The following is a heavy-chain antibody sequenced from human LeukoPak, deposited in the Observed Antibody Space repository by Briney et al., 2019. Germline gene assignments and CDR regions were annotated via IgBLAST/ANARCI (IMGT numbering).Heavy chain of an antibody. CDR1: GGSISSYY. CDR2: IYYSGST. Sequence: SETLSLTCTVSGGSISSYYWSWLRQPPGKGLEGIGYIYYSGSTNYNPSLKSRVTISVDTSKNQFSLKLSSVTAADTAVYYCARQKKYCGGDCPNWFDPWGQGTLVTVSS. J-gene: IGHJ5*02. D-gene: IGHD2-21*02. V-gene: IGHV4-59*08. CDR3: ARQKKYCGGDCPNWFDP.